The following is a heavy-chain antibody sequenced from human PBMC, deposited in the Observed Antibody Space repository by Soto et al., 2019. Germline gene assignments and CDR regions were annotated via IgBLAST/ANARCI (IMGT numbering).Heavy chain of an antibody. J-gene: IGHJ5*02. D-gene: IGHD3-10*01. CDR3: ARHYGSGSYWYLYNWFDP. V-gene: IGHV4-39*01. CDR1: GGSISSSSYY. CDR2: IYYSGST. Sequence: PPETLSVTCSVSGGSISSSSYYWGWIRQPPGKGLEWIGSIYYSGSTYYNPSLKSRVTISVDTSKNQFSLKLSSVTAADTAVYYCARHYGSGSYWYLYNWFDPWGQGTLVTVSS.